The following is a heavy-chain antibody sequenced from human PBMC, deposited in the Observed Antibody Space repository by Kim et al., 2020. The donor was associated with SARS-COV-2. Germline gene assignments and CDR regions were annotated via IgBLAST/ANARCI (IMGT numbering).Heavy chain of an antibody. Sequence: ASVKVSCKASGYTFTSYDINWVRQATGQGLEWMGWMNPNSGNTGYAQKFQGRVTMTRNTSISTAYMELSSLRSEDTAVYYCASGTWDYYDSSGYRTYYFNYWGQGTLVTVSS. J-gene: IGHJ4*02. V-gene: IGHV1-8*01. CDR1: GYTFTSYD. D-gene: IGHD3-22*01. CDR3: ASGTWDYYDSSGYRTYYFNY. CDR2: MNPNSGNT.